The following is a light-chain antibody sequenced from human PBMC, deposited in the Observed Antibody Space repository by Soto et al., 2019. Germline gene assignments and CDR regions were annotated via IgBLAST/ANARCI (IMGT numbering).Light chain of an antibody. Sequence: QSALTQPASVSASPGQSITISCTGTSSDIGGYIYVSWYQHHPGKAPRLMIYEVSSRPSGVSNRFSGSKSGNTASLTISGLQAEDEAQYYCCSYARGSRAFGGGTKLTVL. CDR2: EVS. CDR1: SSDIGGYIY. V-gene: IGLV2-14*01. J-gene: IGLJ3*02. CDR3: CSYARGSRA.